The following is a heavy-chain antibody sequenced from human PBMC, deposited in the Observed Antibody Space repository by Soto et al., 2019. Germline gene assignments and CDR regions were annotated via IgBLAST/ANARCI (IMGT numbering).Heavy chain of an antibody. CDR3: GREEFDY. V-gene: IGHV1-18*01. CDR1: GYTFTNYG. CDR2: ISGYNAKT. J-gene: IGHJ4*02. Sequence: QVQLVQSGAEVKKPGASVKVSCKASGYTFTNYGISWVRQAPGQGLEWMGWISGYNAKTYYAQKFQGRVTMTRDTSTRTAYMEVKTLRSDDTAVYYCGREEFDYWGQGTLVSVSS.